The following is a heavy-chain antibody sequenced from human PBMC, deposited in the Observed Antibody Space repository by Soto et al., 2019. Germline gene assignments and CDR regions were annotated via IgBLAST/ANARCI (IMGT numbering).Heavy chain of an antibody. CDR1: GFIFSACV. Sequence: GGSLRLSCATPGFIFSACVMSWVRQAPGKGLEWVSAITGSSEDTLYADPVKGRFTISRDNSKNTLYMQMNSLKAEDSATYYCVKESYNRRTHFDYWGKGSLVTASS. J-gene: IGHJ4*02. CDR2: ITGSSEDT. V-gene: IGHV3-23*01. CDR3: VKESYNRRTHFDY. D-gene: IGHD3-10*01.